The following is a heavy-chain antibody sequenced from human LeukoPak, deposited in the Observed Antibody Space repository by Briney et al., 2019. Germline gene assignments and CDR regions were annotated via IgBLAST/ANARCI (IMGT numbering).Heavy chain of an antibody. V-gene: IGHV3-48*03. CDR3: ARDSQYCTNGICFPFMDV. CDR2: ISSSASTI. D-gene: IGHD2-8*01. CDR1: GFTFSIYE. J-gene: IGHJ6*03. Sequence: PGGSLGLSCAGSGFTFSIYEMNWVRQAPGKGLEWVSYISSSASTIYYGDSVKGRFTISKDNAKNSLYLQMNSLRAEDTAVYYCARDSQYCTNGICFPFMDVWGKGTTVTVFS.